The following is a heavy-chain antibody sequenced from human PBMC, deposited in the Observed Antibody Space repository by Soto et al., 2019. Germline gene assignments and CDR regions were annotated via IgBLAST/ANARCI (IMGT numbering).Heavy chain of an antibody. CDR1: GFTFDDYA. D-gene: IGHD3-3*01. V-gene: IGHV3-9*01. CDR2: ISCNSGSI. Sequence: EVQLVESGGGLVQPGRSLRLSCAASGFTFDDYAMHWVRQAPGKGLEWVSGISCNSGSIGYADSVKGRFTISRDNAKNSLYLQMNSLRAEDTALYYCAKDNIPSYYDFWSGYSDNWFDPWGQGTLVTVSS. CDR3: AKDNIPSYYDFWSGYSDNWFDP. J-gene: IGHJ5*02.